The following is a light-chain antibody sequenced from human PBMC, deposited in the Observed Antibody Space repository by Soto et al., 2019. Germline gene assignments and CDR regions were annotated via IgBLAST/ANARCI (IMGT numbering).Light chain of an antibody. CDR2: KVS. CDR1: QSLVHSDGNTY. Sequence: DIVMTQSPLSLPVTLGQPAAISCRSSQSLVHSDGNTYLNWLQQRPGQSPRRLISKVSNRDSGVPERFSGSGSGTDFTLTISRVEAEDIAVYYCVQGTHWPRASGQGTKVEI. V-gene: IGKV2-30*02. J-gene: IGKJ1*01. CDR3: VQGTHWPRA.